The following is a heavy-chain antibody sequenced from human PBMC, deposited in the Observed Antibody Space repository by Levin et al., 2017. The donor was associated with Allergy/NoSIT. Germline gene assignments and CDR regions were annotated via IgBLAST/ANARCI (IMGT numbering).Heavy chain of an antibody. CDR2: IYLSGIT. CDR3: ARVAGYSYGYYFDY. Sequence: PSETLSLTCAVSGGSISSGGYSWSWIRQPPGKGLEWIGNIYLSGITYYNPSLKSRVTITVDRSKNQFSLNLSSVTAADTAVYYCARVAGYSYGYYFDYWGQGTLVTVSS. D-gene: IGHD5-18*01. CDR1: GGSISSGGYS. J-gene: IGHJ4*02. V-gene: IGHV4-30-2*01.